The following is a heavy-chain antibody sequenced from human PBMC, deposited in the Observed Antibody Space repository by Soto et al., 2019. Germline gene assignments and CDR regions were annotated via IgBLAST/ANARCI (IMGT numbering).Heavy chain of an antibody. CDR1: GFTFTSSA. Sequence: GASVKVSCKASGFTFTSSAVQWVRQARGQRLEWIGWIVVGSGNTNYAQKFQERVTITRDMSTSTAYMELSSLRSEDTAVYYCAADRPVAGGMAVWGQGTTVTVSS. CDR3: AADRPVAGGMAV. D-gene: IGHD6-19*01. CDR2: IVVGSGNT. J-gene: IGHJ6*02. V-gene: IGHV1-58*01.